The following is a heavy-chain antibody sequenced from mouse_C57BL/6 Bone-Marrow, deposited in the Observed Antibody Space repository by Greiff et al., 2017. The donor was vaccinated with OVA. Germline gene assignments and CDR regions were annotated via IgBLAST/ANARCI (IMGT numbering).Heavy chain of an antibody. V-gene: IGHV1-69*01. CDR2: IDPSDSYT. J-gene: IGHJ2*01. Sequence: QVQLQQPGAELVMPGASVKLSCKASGYTFTSYWMHWVKQRPGQGLEWIGEIDPSDSYTNYNQKFKGKSTLTVDKSSSTAYMQLSSLTSGDSAVYYCARRGSTMITTTFFDYWGQGTTLTVSS. CDR1: GYTFTSYW. D-gene: IGHD2-4*01. CDR3: ARRGSTMITTTFFDY.